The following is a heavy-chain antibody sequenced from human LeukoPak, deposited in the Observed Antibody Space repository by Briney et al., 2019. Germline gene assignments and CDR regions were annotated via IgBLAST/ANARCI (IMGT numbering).Heavy chain of an antibody. CDR2: ISSSSSTI. D-gene: IGHD2-8*01. J-gene: IGHJ4*02. CDR1: GFTFSSYS. Sequence: GGSLRLSCAASGFTFSSYSMNWVRQAPGKGLEWVSYISSSSSTIYYADSVKGRFTISRGNAKNSLYLQMNSLRAEDTAVYYCARSDKLGYCTNGVCYEANFDYWGQGTLVTVSS. CDR3: ARSDKLGYCTNGVCYEANFDY. V-gene: IGHV3-48*01.